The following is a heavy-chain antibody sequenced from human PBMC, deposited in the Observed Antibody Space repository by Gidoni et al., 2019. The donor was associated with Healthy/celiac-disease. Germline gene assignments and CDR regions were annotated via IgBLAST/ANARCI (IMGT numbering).Heavy chain of an antibody. CDR3: AISWGTPGGYFDY. D-gene: IGHD3-16*01. CDR2: FDPEDGET. Sequence: QVQLVQSGAVVKKPGASVKVSCKVSGYTPTALSMHWVRQAPGHGLAWMGGFDPEDGETIYAQKFQGRVTMTEDTSTDTAYMELSSLRSEDTAVYYCAISWGTPGGYFDYWGQGTLVTVSS. J-gene: IGHJ4*02. CDR1: GYTPTALS. V-gene: IGHV1-24*01.